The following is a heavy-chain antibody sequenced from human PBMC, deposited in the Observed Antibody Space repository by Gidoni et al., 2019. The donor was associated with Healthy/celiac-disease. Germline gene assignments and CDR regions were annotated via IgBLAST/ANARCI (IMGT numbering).Heavy chain of an antibody. V-gene: IGHV2-5*01. J-gene: IGHJ4*02. D-gene: IGHD1-7*01. CDR1: GFSLSTSGVG. Sequence: QITLQESGPTLVKPTQTLTLTCTFSGFSLSTSGVGVGWIRQPPGKALEWLGLISWNYDKRYSPSLKSMLTITKDTSKNQVVLTMTNMDPVDTATYYCAHDNWNYGSVHWGQGTLVTVSS. CDR3: AHDNWNYGSVH. CDR2: ISWNYDK.